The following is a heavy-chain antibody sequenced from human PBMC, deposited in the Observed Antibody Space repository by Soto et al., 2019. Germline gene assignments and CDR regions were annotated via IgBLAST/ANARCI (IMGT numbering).Heavy chain of an antibody. CDR2: INSDGSST. J-gene: IGHJ6*02. V-gene: IGHV3-74*01. CDR1: GFTFSSYW. D-gene: IGHD3-3*01. Sequence: GGSLRLSCAASGFTFSSYWMHWVRQAPGKGLVWVSRINSDGSSTSYADSVKGRFTISRDNAKNTLYLQMNSLRAEDTAVYYCARGAGGYYDFWSGPLGGYGMDVWGQGTTVTVSS. CDR3: ARGAGGYYDFWSGPLGGYGMDV.